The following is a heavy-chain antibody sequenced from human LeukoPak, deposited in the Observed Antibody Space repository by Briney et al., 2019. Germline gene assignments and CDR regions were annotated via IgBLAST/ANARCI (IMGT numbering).Heavy chain of an antibody. J-gene: IGHJ6*03. CDR2: ISYSGST. Sequence: SETLSLTCSVSGGSIRSSSYYWAWIRQPPGKGLEWIVSISYSGSTYYNPSLKSRVTISVDTSENQFSLKLSSVTAADTAVYYCARQVSYYDFWSGYYTGGDYYYMDVWAKGPRSPSP. CDR1: GGSIRSSSYY. V-gene: IGHV4-39*01. CDR3: ARQVSYYDFWSGYYTGGDYYYMDV. D-gene: IGHD3-3*01.